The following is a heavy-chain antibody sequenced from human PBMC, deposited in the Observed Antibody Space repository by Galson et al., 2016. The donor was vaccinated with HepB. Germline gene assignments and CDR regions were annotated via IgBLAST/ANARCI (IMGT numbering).Heavy chain of an antibody. V-gene: IGHV3-48*01. D-gene: IGHD3-3*01. J-gene: IGHJ4*02. Sequence: SLRLSCAASGDSLTTWSMSWVRLAPGKGLEWLAYISSSSETIYYADSVNGRLSIARDNAQNSLYLHMTSLRVEDTALYYCARGPEGTYSRTSGYLGYFDSWGQGALVTVAS. CDR1: GDSLTTWS. CDR2: ISSSSETI. CDR3: ARGPEGTYSRTSGYLGYFDS.